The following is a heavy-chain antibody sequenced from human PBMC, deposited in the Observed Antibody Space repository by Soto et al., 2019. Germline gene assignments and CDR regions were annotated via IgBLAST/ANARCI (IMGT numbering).Heavy chain of an antibody. V-gene: IGHV4-59*01. Sequence: QVQLQESGPGLVKPSETLSLTCTVSGGSILNYYWSWIRQPPGKELECIGYIYYSGSTTYNPSLNSXXTXSXXTSKNQFSLKLTSVTAADAAVYYCATYDSTGKFDYWGQGTLVTVSS. J-gene: IGHJ4*02. CDR2: IYYSGST. CDR1: GGSILNYY. CDR3: ATYDSTGKFDY. D-gene: IGHD3-22*01.